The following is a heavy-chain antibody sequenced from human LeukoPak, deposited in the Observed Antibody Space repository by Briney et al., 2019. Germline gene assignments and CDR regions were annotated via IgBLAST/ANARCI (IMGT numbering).Heavy chain of an antibody. Sequence: SETLSLTCTVSGYSISSGYLWGWIRQPPGKGLEWIGYIYYSGSTNYNPSLKSRVTISVDTSKNQFSLKLSSVTAADTAVYYCASFSVTALSFDYWGQGTLVTVSS. D-gene: IGHD2-21*02. V-gene: IGHV4-61*01. CDR1: GYSISSGYL. CDR2: IYYSGST. J-gene: IGHJ4*02. CDR3: ASFSVTALSFDY.